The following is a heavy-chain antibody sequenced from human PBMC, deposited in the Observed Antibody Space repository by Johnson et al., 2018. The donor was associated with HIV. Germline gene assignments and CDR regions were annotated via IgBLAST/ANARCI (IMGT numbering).Heavy chain of an antibody. CDR1: GFTVSTNY. CDR2: IYTGGST. Sequence: EVQLVESGGGLVHPGGSLRLSCAASGFTVSTNYMSWVRQAPGKGLEWVSLIYTGGSTFYADSVKGRFTISRDNSKNALYLQMNSLRAEDTAVYYRGRGGRVVMEDVFGIWGQGTMVTVSS. V-gene: IGHV3-66*02. CDR3: GRGGRVVMEDVFGI. D-gene: IGHD3-3*01. J-gene: IGHJ3*02.